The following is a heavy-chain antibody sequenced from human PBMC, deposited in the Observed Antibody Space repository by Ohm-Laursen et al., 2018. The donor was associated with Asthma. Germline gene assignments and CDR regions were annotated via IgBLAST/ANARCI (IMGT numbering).Heavy chain of an antibody. J-gene: IGHJ3*02. Sequence: GSLRLSCAASGFIASTKFMIWVRQAPGKGLDWVSVIFGSTGTNYADSVKGRFTISRDNSKNTIYLQMNSLRAEDTAVYYCAISLTTPGAFDIWGQGTMITVSS. D-gene: IGHD1/OR15-1a*01. CDR1: GFIASTKF. CDR3: AISLTTPGAFDI. V-gene: IGHV3-53*01. CDR2: IFGSTGT.